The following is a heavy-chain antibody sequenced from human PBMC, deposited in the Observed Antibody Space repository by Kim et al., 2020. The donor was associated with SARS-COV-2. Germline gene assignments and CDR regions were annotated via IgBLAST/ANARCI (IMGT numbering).Heavy chain of an antibody. CDR3: ARGKSVVIAIGAAFDP. J-gene: IGHJ5*02. D-gene: IGHD2-21*01. Sequence: SLKSRVTISVDTSKNQFSLKLRSVTAADTAVYYCARGKSVVIAIGAAFDPWGQGTLVTVSS. V-gene: IGHV4-34*01.